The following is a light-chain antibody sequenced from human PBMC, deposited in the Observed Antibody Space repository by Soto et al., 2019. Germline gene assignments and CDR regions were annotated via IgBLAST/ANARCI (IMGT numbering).Light chain of an antibody. CDR3: QQYNNWPPWT. CDR1: QIVIGTY. CDR2: GAS. Sequence: EVVLTQSPCTLSLSPGERATLSCRASQIVIGTYLAWYQQKPGQAPSLLIYGASNRATGIPDRFSASGSETEFTLTISSLQSEDFAVYYCQQYNNWPPWTFGQGTKVDIK. J-gene: IGKJ1*01. V-gene: IGKV3D-15*01.